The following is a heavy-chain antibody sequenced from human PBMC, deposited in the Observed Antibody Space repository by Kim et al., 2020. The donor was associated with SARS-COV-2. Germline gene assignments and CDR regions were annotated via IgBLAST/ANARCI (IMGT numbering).Heavy chain of an antibody. D-gene: IGHD3-10*01. J-gene: IGHJ4*02. V-gene: IGHV4-59*09. CDR3: ARGAGSGSYYNLFDY. Sequence: PSLKRRVTISVDTSKNQFSLKLSSVTAADTAVYYCARGAGSGSYYNLFDYWGQGTLVTVSS.